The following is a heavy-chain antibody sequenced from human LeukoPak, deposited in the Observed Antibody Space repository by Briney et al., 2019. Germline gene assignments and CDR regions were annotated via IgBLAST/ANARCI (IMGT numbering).Heavy chain of an antibody. V-gene: IGHV4-59*08. D-gene: IGHD6-19*01. CDR3: ARIYNGWRKYFDY. J-gene: IGHJ4*02. CDR1: RGFISTYY. Sequence: LSLTCSASRGFISTYYWSWIRPPPGKGLALMGYIYYIGSTNYNPSLKSGFIISVDTSNNAVSLRLTSVSAADSAVYYCARIYNGWRKYFDYWGQGTLVTVSS. CDR2: IYYIGST.